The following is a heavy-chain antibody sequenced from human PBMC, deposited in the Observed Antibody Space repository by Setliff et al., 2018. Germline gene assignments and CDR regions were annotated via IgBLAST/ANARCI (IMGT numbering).Heavy chain of an antibody. CDR3: ARVDWGYSSNWFIDD. CDR1: GYSISSGYY. CDR2: MYHSGSV. V-gene: IGHV4-38-2*02. Sequence: KPSETLSLTCTVSGYSISSGYYWGWIRQPPGKGLEWIGNMYHSGSVYYNPSLKSRVTISVDTSKNQFSLKVTSVTAADTAVYYCARVDWGYSSNWFIDDWGQGTLVTVSS. D-gene: IGHD6-13*01. J-gene: IGHJ4*02.